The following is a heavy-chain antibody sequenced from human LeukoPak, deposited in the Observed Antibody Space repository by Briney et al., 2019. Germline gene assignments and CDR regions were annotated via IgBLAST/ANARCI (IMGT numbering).Heavy chain of an antibody. J-gene: IGHJ3*02. CDR2: ISVSGRST. CDR1: GFTFSSYG. CDR3: AKDARGSQLHRGAFDI. V-gene: IGHV3-23*01. Sequence: GGSLRLSCAASGFTFSSYGMSWVRQAPGKGLEWVSTISVSGRSTYYADSVKGRLTISRDNSENTLYLQMNSLRGEDTAIYFCAKDARGSQLHRGAFDIWGQGTMVTVSS. D-gene: IGHD2-2*01.